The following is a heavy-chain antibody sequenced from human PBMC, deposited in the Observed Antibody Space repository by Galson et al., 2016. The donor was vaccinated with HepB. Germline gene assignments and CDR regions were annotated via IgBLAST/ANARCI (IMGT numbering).Heavy chain of an antibody. J-gene: IGHJ4*02. Sequence: TLSLTCTVSGGSISNGGYYWTWIRQHPGKGLEWVGYSYNSGSTYYNPSLMSRTTISVDTSENQFSLKMRFVTAADTAVYYCARGRPGPSSSWYPAFDYWGQGTLVTVSS. D-gene: IGHD6-13*01. CDR3: ARGRPGPSSSWYPAFDY. CDR1: GGSISNGGYY. CDR2: SYNSGST. V-gene: IGHV4-31*03.